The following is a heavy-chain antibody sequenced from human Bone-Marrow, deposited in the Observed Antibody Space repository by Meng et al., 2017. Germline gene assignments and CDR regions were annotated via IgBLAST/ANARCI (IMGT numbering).Heavy chain of an antibody. V-gene: IGHV1-18*04. CDR2: ISAYNGNT. J-gene: IGHJ4*02. Sequence: QLVQSGAEVKKPVASGKVSCKASGYTFTGYYMHWVRQAPGQGLEWMGWISAYNGNTNYAQKLQGRVTMTTDTSTSTAYMELRSLRSDDTAVYYCARSHLGGGIGGYWGQGTLVTVSS. CDR3: ARSHLGGGIGGY. D-gene: IGHD2-15*01. CDR1: GYTFTGYY.